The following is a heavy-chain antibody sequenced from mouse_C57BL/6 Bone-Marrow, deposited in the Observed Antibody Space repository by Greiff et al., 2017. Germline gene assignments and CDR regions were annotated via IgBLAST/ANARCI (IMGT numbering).Heavy chain of an antibody. CDR1: GYTFTSYG. Sequence: QVQLKESGAELARPGASVKLSCKASGYTFTSYGISWVKQRTGQGLEWIGEIYPRSGNTYYNEKFKGKATLTADKSSSTAYMELRSLTSEDTAVYYFPYDLYYFDYWGQGTTLTVSS. CDR2: IYPRSGNT. J-gene: IGHJ2*01. V-gene: IGHV1-81*01. CDR3: PYDLYYFDY. D-gene: IGHD2-4*01.